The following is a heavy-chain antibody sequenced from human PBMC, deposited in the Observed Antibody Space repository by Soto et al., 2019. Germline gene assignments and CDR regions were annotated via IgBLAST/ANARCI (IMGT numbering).Heavy chain of an antibody. D-gene: IGHD3-22*01. Sequence: SETLSLTCTVSGGSISSSSYYWGWIRQPPGKGLEWIGSIYYSGSTYYNPSLKSRVTISVDTSKNQFSLKLSSVTAADTAVYYCGRHGNYYDSSNNFNYGGQGTLVTASS. CDR1: GGSISSSSYY. CDR2: IYYSGST. CDR3: GRHGNYYDSSNNFNY. V-gene: IGHV4-39*01. J-gene: IGHJ4*02.